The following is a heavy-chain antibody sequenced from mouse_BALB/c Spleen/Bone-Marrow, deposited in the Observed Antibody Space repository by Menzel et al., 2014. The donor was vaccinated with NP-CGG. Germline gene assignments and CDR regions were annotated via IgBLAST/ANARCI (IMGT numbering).Heavy chain of an antibody. J-gene: IGHJ3*01. CDR3: ARDDGFAY. V-gene: IGHV1-80*01. D-gene: IGHD2-12*01. Sequence: QVHVKQSGAELVRPGSSVKISCQASGYAFSSYWMNWVKQRPGQGLEWIGQIYPGDGDTNYNGKFKGKATLTADKSSSTAYMQLSSLTSEDSAVYFCARDDGFAYWGQGTLVTVAA. CDR2: IYPGDGDT. CDR1: GYAFSSYW.